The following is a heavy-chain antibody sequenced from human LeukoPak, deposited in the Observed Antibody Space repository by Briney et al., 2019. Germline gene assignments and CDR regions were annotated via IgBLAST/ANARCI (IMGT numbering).Heavy chain of an antibody. Sequence: GGSLRLSCAASGFTFSSYGMHWVRQAPGKGLEWVAVISYDGSNKYYADSVKGRFTISRDNSKNTLYLQMNSLRAEDTAVYYCAKDLVYDPNAFDIWGQGTMVTVSS. CDR2: ISYDGSNK. V-gene: IGHV3-30*18. J-gene: IGHJ3*02. CDR1: GFTFSSYG. D-gene: IGHD3-16*01. CDR3: AKDLVYDPNAFDI.